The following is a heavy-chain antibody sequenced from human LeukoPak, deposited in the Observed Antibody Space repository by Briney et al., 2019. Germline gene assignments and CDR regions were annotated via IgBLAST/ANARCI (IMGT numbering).Heavy chain of an antibody. J-gene: IGHJ5*02. CDR3: ARSTGYSVNWYVWFDP. D-gene: IGHD6-13*01. CDR2: LYSGGST. Sequence: SGGSLRLSCAASGLTVSDNYMSWVRQAPGKGLEWVAVLYSGGSTYYADSVKGRFTISRDNSKNTLYLQMNSLRAEDTAMYYCARSTGYSVNWYVWFDPWGQGTLVTVSS. V-gene: IGHV3-53*01. CDR1: GLTVSDNY.